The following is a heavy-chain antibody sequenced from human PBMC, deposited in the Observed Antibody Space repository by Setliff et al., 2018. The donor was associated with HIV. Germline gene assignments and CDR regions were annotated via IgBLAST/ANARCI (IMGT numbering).Heavy chain of an antibody. Sequence: ASVKVSCKTSGYIFIRYYIFWVRQAPGQGLEWMGNINPHTGVTRYAEKFQGRVTMTRDSPISTIYMELSRLRSDDTAVYYCARDVRDGFEEWFSTLDDGMDVWCQGTTVTVSS. V-gene: IGHV1-2*02. CDR3: ARDVRDGFEEWFSTLDDGMDV. J-gene: IGHJ6*02. CDR2: INPHTGVT. D-gene: IGHD3-3*01. CDR1: GYIFIRYY.